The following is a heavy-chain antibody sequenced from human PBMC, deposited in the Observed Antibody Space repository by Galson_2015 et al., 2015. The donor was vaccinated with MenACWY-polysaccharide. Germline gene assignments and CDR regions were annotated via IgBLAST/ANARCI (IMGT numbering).Heavy chain of an antibody. D-gene: IGHD3-22*01. Sequence: TLSLTCTVSGASVSSGSYYWGWIRQPPGKGLEWIGYIYYSGSTNYNPSLKSRVTISVDTSKNQFSLKLSSVTAADTAVYYCARDDDSSGYLDYWGQGTLVTVSS. V-gene: IGHV4-61*01. J-gene: IGHJ4*02. CDR2: IYYSGST. CDR1: GASVSSGSYY. CDR3: ARDDDSSGYLDY.